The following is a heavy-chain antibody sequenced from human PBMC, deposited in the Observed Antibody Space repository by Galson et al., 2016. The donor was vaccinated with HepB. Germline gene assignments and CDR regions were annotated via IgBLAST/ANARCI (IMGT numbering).Heavy chain of an antibody. CDR2: IYYSGST. V-gene: IGHV4-39*01. D-gene: IGHD3-10*01. CDR1: GDSTSTGSDY. Sequence: LSLTCTVSGDSTSTGSDYWGWIRQPPGKGLEWIGTIYYSGSTYYNPSLKSRVTISVDTSKNQFSLRLSSVTAADTAVYYCALFGSGGFDYWSQGTLVTVSS. J-gene: IGHJ4*02. CDR3: ALFGSGGFDY.